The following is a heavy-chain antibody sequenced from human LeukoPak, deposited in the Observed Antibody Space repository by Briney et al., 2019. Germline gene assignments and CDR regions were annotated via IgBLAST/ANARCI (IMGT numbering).Heavy chain of an antibody. Sequence: GGSLRLSCAASGFPFSSYAMGWVRQAPRKGLEWVSAITASSGGTYYADSVKGRFTISRDNSKNTLYLQMNSLRAEDTAVYYCAKDESFGNSWSPLYYFDYWGQGTLVTVSS. D-gene: IGHD4-23*01. J-gene: IGHJ4*02. CDR1: GFPFSSYA. CDR2: ITASSGGT. V-gene: IGHV3-23*01. CDR3: AKDESFGNSWSPLYYFDY.